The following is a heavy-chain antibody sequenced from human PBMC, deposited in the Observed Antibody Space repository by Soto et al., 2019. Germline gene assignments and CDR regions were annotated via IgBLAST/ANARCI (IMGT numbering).Heavy chain of an antibody. CDR2: IHHSGST. Sequence: QMQLQEWGPGLVKASETLSLTCAVSGASISSVQYWTWVRQPPGKGLEWIGDIHHSGSTNNNPSLRSRLIMSVDTSKNQFSLNLNSVTAADTAVYYCARSFGWYAIDQWGQGTLVTVSS. D-gene: IGHD6-19*01. CDR3: ARSFGWYAIDQ. J-gene: IGHJ4*02. CDR1: GASISSVQY. V-gene: IGHV4-4*02.